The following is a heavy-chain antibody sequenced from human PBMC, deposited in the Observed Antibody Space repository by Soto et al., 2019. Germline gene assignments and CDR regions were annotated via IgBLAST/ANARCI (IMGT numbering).Heavy chain of an antibody. Sequence: ASVKVSCKASGYTFTSYDINWVRQATGQGLEWMGWMNPNSGNTGYAQKFQGRVTMSRNTSISTAYMELSSLRSEDTAVFYCARDSISGSGERYYMDVWGKGTTVTVS. J-gene: IGHJ6*03. CDR2: MNPNSGNT. CDR3: ARDSISGSGERYYMDV. CDR1: GYTFTSYD. V-gene: IGHV1-8*01. D-gene: IGHD3-10*01.